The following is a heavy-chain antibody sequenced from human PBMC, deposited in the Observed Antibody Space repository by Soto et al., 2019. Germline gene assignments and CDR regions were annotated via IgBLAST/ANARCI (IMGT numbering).Heavy chain of an antibody. J-gene: IGHJ4*02. CDR2: TYYRSKWSY. D-gene: IGHD2-15*01. CDR3: ARSQGFVDY. V-gene: IGHV6-1*01. Sequence: QTLSLTCAISGDSVSSTSAAWNWIRRSPSSGLEWLGRTYYRSKWSYDYAVSVKSRITINPDTSKNQFSLQLNSVTPEDTAVYYCARSQGFVDYWGQGTLVTVSS. CDR1: GDSVSSTSAA.